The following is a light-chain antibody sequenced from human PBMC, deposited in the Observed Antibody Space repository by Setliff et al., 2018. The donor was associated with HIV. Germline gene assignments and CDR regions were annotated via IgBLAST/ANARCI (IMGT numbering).Light chain of an antibody. V-gene: IGLV2-14*01. J-gene: IGLJ2*01. CDR1: SSDVGGYGY. Sequence: QSALTQPASVSGSPGRSITISCTGSSSDVGGYGYVSWYQQYPGKAPKLLIFDVSHRRSGISNRFSGSKSDNTASLTISGLQPEDEADYYCCSYTTSNNGVVFGGGTKVTVL. CDR3: CSYTTSNNGVV. CDR2: DVS.